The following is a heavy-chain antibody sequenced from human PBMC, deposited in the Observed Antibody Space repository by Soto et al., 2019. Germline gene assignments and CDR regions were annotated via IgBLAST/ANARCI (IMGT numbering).Heavy chain of an antibody. D-gene: IGHD3-3*01. CDR3: ARRGCKLRFLEWLFSY. CDR1: GGSISSSSYY. Sequence: PSETLALTCTVSGGSISSSSYYWGWIRQPPGKGLEWIGSIYYSGSTYYNPSLKSRVTISVDTSKNQFSLKLSSVTAADTAVYYCARRGCKLRFLEWLFSYWGQRSLVTVSS. J-gene: IGHJ1*01. V-gene: IGHV4-39*01. CDR2: IYYSGST.